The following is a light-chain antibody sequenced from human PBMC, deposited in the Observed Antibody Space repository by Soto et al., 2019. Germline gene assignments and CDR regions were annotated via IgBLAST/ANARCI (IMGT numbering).Light chain of an antibody. CDR3: QQSYSTPIT. CDR1: QSISSY. J-gene: IGKJ5*01. CDR2: TAS. Sequence: DIQMTQSPSSLSASVGDRVTITCRASQSISSYLNCYQQKPGKAPKLLIYTASNLQSGVPSRFSGSGSGTDFTLTISSLQPEDFATYYCQQSYSTPITFGQGTRLEI. V-gene: IGKV1-39*01.